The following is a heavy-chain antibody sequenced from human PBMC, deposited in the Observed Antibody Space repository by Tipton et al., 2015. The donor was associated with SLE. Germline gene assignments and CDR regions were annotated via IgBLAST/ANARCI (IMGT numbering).Heavy chain of an antibody. D-gene: IGHD2-15*01. V-gene: IGHV4-4*07. CDR2: IYTSGST. CDR1: GGSISSYY. Sequence: LRLSCTVSGGSISSYYWSWIRQPAGKGLEWIGRIYTSGSTNYNPSLKSRVTLSVDTSKNPFSLKLSPVTAADTAVYYCARDRGSLGAFDIWGQGTMVTVSS. CDR3: ARDRGSLGAFDI. J-gene: IGHJ3*02.